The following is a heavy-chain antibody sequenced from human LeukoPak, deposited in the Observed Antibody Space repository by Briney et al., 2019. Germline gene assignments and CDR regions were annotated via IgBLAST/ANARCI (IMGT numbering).Heavy chain of an antibody. CDR2: IYTSGST. J-gene: IGHJ6*03. CDR3: ARISEAIFGVGYYYYYMDV. Sequence: PSETLSLTCTVSGGSISSYYWSWIRQPAGKGLEWIGRIYTSGSTNCNPSLKSRVTISVDTSKNQFSLKLSSVTAADTAVYYCARISEAIFGVGYYYYYMDVWGKGTTVTVSS. V-gene: IGHV4-4*07. D-gene: IGHD3-3*01. CDR1: GGSISSYY.